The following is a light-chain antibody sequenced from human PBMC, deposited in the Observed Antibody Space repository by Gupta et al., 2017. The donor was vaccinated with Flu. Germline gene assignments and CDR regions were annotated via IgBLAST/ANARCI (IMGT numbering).Light chain of an antibody. J-gene: IGLJ3*02. CDR2: DNN. CDR1: CSKIVDNY. CDR3: ATWDTSRSDGV. V-gene: IGLV1-51*01. Sequence: QAVLTHPPAVSAAPGQRVKITWSGSCSKIVDNYLCWFQKLPATAPKLLIHDNNKRTSGIPERFSGTKSGTSATLANTGLQTGEGADYYWATWDTSRSDGVFGGGTKLTVL.